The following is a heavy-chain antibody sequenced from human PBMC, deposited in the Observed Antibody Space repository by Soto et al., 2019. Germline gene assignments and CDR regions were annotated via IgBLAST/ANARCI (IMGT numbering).Heavy chain of an antibody. D-gene: IGHD6-13*01. J-gene: IGHJ4*02. Sequence: SETLSLTCAVYGGSFSGYYWSWIRQPPGKGLEWIGEINHSGSTNYNPSLKSRVTISVDTSKNQFSLKLSSVTAADTAVYYCARGAAAGVDYWGQGTLVTVSS. CDR2: INHSGST. CDR3: ARGAAAGVDY. CDR1: GGSFSGYY. V-gene: IGHV4-34*01.